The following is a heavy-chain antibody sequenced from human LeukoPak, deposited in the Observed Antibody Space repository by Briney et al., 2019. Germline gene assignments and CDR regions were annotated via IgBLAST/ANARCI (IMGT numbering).Heavy chain of an antibody. CDR1: GFTFSSYA. D-gene: IGHD6-13*01. CDR3: ARDEPYIAAAGSIYYYYGMDV. V-gene: IGHV3-30-3*01. CDR2: ISYDGSNK. Sequence: PGRSLRLSCAASGFTFSSYAMHWVRQAPGKGLEWVAVISYDGSNKYYAGSVKGRFTISRDNSKNTLYLQMNSLRAEDTAVYYCARDEPYIAAAGSIYYYYGMDVWGQGTTVTVSS. J-gene: IGHJ6*02.